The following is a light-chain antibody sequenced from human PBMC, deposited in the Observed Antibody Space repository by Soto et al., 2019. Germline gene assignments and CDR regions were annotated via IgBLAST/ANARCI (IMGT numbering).Light chain of an antibody. J-gene: IGLJ1*01. CDR3: SSYTSTSPPFL. CDR1: SSDIGDYNF. Sequence: QSALTQPASVCGSPAQSITISCTGSSSDIGDYNFVSWYQQHPGKAPKLMIYGVSLRPSGVSDRFSGSKSGNTASLTISGLQAEDEADYYCSSYTSTSPPFLFGTGTKLTVL. V-gene: IGLV2-14*01. CDR2: GVS.